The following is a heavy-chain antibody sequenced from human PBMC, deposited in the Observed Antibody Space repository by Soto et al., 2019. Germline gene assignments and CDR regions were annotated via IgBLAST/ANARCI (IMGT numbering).Heavy chain of an antibody. CDR1: GFTFSSSA. J-gene: IGHJ4*02. Sequence: SGFTFSSSAMNWVRQVPGKGLEWVASISSGSSDTWYADSVKGRFIISRDNAQNSLFLQMNTLRPEDTAMYYCARVAYWGPGTQVTVSS. V-gene: IGHV3-21*01. CDR2: ISSGSSDT. CDR3: ARVAY.